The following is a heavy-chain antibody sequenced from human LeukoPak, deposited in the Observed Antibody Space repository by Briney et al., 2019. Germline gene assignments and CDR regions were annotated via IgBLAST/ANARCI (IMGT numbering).Heavy chain of an antibody. CDR3: ARDAGYSGYDYRGY. J-gene: IGHJ4*02. CDR2: ISSSSSYI. Sequence: PGGSLRLPCAASGFTFSSYSMNWVRQAPGKGLEWVSSISSSSSYIYYADSVKGRFTISRDNAKNSLYLQMNSLRAEDTAVYYCARDAGYSGYDYRGYWGQGTLVTVSS. CDR1: GFTFSSYS. D-gene: IGHD5-12*01. V-gene: IGHV3-21*01.